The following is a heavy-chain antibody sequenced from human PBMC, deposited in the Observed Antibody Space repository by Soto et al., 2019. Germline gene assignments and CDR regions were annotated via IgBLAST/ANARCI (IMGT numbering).Heavy chain of an antibody. J-gene: IGHJ6*03. CDR3: ARRLGGYYYYTDV. V-gene: IGHV4-59*08. CDR2: IYYSGST. Sequence: SETLSLTCTVSGGSISSYYWSWIRQPPGKGLEWIGYIYYSGSTNYNPSLKSRVTISVDTSKNQFSLKLSSVTAADTAVYYCARRLGGYYYYTDVWGKGTTVTVSS. CDR1: GGSISSYY.